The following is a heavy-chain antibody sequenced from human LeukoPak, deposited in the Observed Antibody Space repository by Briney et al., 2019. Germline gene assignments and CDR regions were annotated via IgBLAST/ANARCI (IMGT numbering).Heavy chain of an antibody. J-gene: IGHJ5*02. V-gene: IGHV3-74*03. CDR1: GFFFSNYG. CDR2: VNSDGRFT. Sequence: GGSLRLSCAASGFFFSNYGMHRVRQAPGKGLVWVSRVNSDGRFTKYADSVKGRFTISRDNAKNTLYLQMNSLRAEDTAMYYCVRGDWFDNWGQGTLVTVSS. CDR3: VRGDWFDN.